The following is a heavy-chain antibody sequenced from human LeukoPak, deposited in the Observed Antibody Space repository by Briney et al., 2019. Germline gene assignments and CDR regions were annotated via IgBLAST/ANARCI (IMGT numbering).Heavy chain of an antibody. CDR3: ARAPGIAVANFYYYYYMDV. J-gene: IGHJ6*03. D-gene: IGHD6-19*01. Sequence: SETLSLTCTVSGGSVSSSSYYWGWIRQPPGKGLEWIGSIYYSGSTYYNPSLKSRVTISVDTSKNQFSLKLSSVTAADTAVYYCARAPGIAVANFYYYYYMDVWGKGTTVTVSS. CDR1: GGSVSSSSYY. V-gene: IGHV4-39*07. CDR2: IYYSGST.